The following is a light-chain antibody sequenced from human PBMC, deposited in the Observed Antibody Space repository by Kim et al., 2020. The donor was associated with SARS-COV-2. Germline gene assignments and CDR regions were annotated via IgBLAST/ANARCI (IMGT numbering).Light chain of an antibody. V-gene: IGKV1-39*01. Sequence: DIQMTQSPSSLSASVGDRVTITCRASQSISRYLNWYQQKPGKATKLLIYAASSFQSGVPSRFSGSGSGTDFTLTISSLQPEDFATYYCQQSYRTPPTFCGGTKVDIK. CDR3: QQSYRTPPT. J-gene: IGKJ4*02. CDR1: QSISRY. CDR2: AAS.